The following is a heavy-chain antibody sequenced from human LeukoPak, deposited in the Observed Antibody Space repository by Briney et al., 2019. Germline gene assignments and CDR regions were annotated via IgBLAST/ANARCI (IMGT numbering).Heavy chain of an antibody. CDR1: GLTFSSYW. CDR3: ARQQLGGYYFDY. Sequence: GGSLRLSCAASGLTFSSYWMSWVRQAPGKGLEWVANIKQDGSEKYYVDSVKGRFTTSRDNAKNSLYLQMNSLRAEDTAVYYCARQQLGGYYFDYWGQGTLVTVSS. J-gene: IGHJ4*02. V-gene: IGHV3-7*01. CDR2: IKQDGSEK. D-gene: IGHD6-13*01.